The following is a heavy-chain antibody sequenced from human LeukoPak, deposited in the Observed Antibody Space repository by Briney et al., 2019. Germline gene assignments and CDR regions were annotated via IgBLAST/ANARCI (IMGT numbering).Heavy chain of an antibody. CDR2: ISWNSGSI. CDR3: AKDREVTWNYYYMDV. D-gene: IGHD2-21*02. V-gene: IGHV3-9*01. J-gene: IGHJ6*03. CDR1: GLTFDDYA. Sequence: GRSLRLSCAASGLTFDDYAMHWVRQAPGKGLEWVSGISWNSGSIGYADSVKGRFTISRDNAKNSLYLQMNSLRAEDTALYYCAKDREVTWNYYYMDVWGKGTTVTVSS.